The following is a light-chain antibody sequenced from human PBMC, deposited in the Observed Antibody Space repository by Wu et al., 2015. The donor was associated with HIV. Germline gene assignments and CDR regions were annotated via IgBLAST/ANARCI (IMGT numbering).Light chain of an antibody. CDR2: GAS. J-gene: IGKJ1*01. Sequence: EIVLTQSPGTLSLSLGERATLSCRASQSVGSTYLAWYQQKPGQAPRLLIYGASNRATGIPDRFSGSGSGTDFTLTIRRLEPEDLAVYYCHLYSSAWTFGQGTKVEVK. CDR1: QSVGSTY. CDR3: HLYSSAWT. V-gene: IGKV3-20*01.